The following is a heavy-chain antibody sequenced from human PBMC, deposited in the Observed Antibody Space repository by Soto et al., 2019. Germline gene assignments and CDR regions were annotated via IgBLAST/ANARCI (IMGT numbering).Heavy chain of an antibody. Sequence: QVPLVESGGGVVQPGRSLRLSCAASGFTFSSYGMHWVRQAPGKGLEWVAVISYDGSNKYYADSVKGRFTISRDNSKNTLYLQMNSLRAEDTAVYYCAKDDRSDGDAFDIWGQGTMVTVSS. CDR3: AKDDRSDGDAFDI. CDR1: GFTFSSYG. CDR2: ISYDGSNK. D-gene: IGHD2-15*01. V-gene: IGHV3-30*18. J-gene: IGHJ3*02.